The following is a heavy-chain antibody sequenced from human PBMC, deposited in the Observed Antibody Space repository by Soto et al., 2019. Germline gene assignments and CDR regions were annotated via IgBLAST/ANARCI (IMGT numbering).Heavy chain of an antibody. CDR2: ISYEGRNK. V-gene: IGHV3-30*18. Sequence: QVQLVESGGDVIHSGKSLRLSCAVSGFTFSLYGMHWIRQAPGKGLEWVAFISYEGRNKYYADSVKGRFTICRDNSKNTVSLQMDSLRPEVTALYYCAKGRDSTLLRWQYFDNWGQGTQVTLSS. CDR1: GFTFSLYG. CDR3: AKGRDSTLLRWQYFDN. J-gene: IGHJ4*02.